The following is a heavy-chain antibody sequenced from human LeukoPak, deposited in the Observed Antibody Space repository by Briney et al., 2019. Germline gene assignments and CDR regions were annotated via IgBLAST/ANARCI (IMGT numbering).Heavy chain of an antibody. CDR1: GFTFSSYS. CDR3: ARSWYCSRTSCLNYYYYMDV. J-gene: IGHJ6*03. CDR2: ISSISYI. D-gene: IGHD2-2*01. Sequence: GGSLRLSCAASGFTFSSYSMNWVRQAPGKGLEWVSSISSISYIYYADSVKGRFTISRDNAKNSLYLQMNSLRAEDTAVYYCARSWYCSRTSCLNYYYYMDVWGEGTTVTVSS. V-gene: IGHV3-21*01.